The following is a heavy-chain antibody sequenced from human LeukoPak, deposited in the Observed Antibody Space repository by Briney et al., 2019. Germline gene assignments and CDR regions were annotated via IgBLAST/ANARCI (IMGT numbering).Heavy chain of an antibody. D-gene: IGHD1-26*01. Sequence: PGGSLRLSCIASGFPFHKYTMSWVRQAPGKGLEWVSSISSTSAYTNYADSVEGRFTISRDNAENSLFLQMNNLRAEDTAVYYCARGPIVGATSFFDYWGQGTLVTVSS. J-gene: IGHJ4*02. CDR1: GFPFHKYT. V-gene: IGHV3-21*01. CDR3: ARGPIVGATSFFDY. CDR2: ISSTSAYT.